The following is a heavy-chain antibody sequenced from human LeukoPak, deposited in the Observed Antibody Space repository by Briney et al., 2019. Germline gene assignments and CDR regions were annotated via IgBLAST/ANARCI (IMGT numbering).Heavy chain of an antibody. V-gene: IGHV3-48*03. CDR1: GFTFSSCE. D-gene: IGHD2-8*01. CDR3: ARDPGRNGHFDY. Sequence: GGSLRLSCAASGFTFSSCEMKWVRQAPGKGLEWVSYISSSGNTIYYADSVKGRFTISRDNAKDSLYLQMDSLRAEDTAVYYCARDPGRNGHFDYWGQGTLVTVSS. J-gene: IGHJ4*02. CDR2: ISSSGNTI.